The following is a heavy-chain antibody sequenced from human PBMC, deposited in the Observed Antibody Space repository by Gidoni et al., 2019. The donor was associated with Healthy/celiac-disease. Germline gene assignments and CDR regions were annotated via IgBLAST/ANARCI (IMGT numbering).Heavy chain of an antibody. J-gene: IGHJ3*02. CDR3: ATDRVVVPAADDAFDI. Sequence: QVQLVQSGAEVKTPVASVKVSCKVSGYTLPDLSMHWVRQAPGKGLEWMGGFDPEDGETIYAQKFQGRVTMTEDTSTDTAYMELSSLRSEETAVYYCATDRVVVPAADDAFDIWGQGTMVTVSS. CDR1: GYTLPDLS. CDR2: FDPEDGET. D-gene: IGHD2-2*01. V-gene: IGHV1-24*01.